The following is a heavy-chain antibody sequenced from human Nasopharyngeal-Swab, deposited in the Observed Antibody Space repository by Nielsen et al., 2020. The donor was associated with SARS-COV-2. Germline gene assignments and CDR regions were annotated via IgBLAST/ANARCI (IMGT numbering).Heavy chain of an antibody. CDR3: ARAGRVGDAYTGLDV. Sequence: SEPLSLTCPVSGGSFNGFYWNWIRQAPGKGLEWIGEINHNERTNYNPSLKSRIAMLVDTSNNQVSLKVSSVSAGDTAVYYCARAGRVGDAYTGLDVWGQGTTVTVSS. CDR2: INHNERT. CDR1: GGSFNGFY. J-gene: IGHJ6*02. V-gene: IGHV4-34*01. D-gene: IGHD5-24*01.